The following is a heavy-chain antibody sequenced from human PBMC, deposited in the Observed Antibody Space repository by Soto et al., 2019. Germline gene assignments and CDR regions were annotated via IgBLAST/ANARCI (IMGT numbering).Heavy chain of an antibody. Sequence: GGSLRLSCAASGFTFSSYGMHWVRQAPGKGLEWVAVISYDGSNKYYADSVKGRFTISRDNSKNTLYLQMNSLRAEDTAVYYCAKDWTDGYNSLSADYWGQGTLVTVSS. CDR3: AKDWTDGYNSLSADY. CDR2: ISYDGSNK. D-gene: IGHD5-12*01. CDR1: GFTFSSYG. V-gene: IGHV3-30*18. J-gene: IGHJ4*02.